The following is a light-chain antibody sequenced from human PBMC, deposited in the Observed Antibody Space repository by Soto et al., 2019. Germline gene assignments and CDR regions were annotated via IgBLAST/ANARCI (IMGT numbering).Light chain of an antibody. CDR2: DVS. Sequence: HSVLTQPRSVSGSPGQSVTISCTGTSSDVGGYNYVSWYQHHPGKAPKLMIYDVSKRPSGVPDRFSGSKSDNTASLTISGLQAEDEADYYCCSYAANNRVFGGGTKLTVL. CDR1: SSDVGGYNY. J-gene: IGLJ2*01. CDR3: CSYAANNRV. V-gene: IGLV2-11*01.